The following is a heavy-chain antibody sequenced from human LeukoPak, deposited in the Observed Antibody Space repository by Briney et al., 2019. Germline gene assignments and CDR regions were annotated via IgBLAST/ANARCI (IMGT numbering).Heavy chain of an antibody. CDR1: GFTFNNYA. J-gene: IGHJ4*02. CDR2: ISGSGGAT. V-gene: IGHV3-23*01. D-gene: IGHD3-22*01. Sequence: GGSLRLSCAASGFTFNNYAMSWVRQAPGKGLEWVSAISGSGGATNYADSVKGRFTISRDNSKNTLYLQMNSLRAEDTALYYCASLDYFDSSDYGDYWGQGTLVTVSS. CDR3: ASLDYFDSSDYGDY.